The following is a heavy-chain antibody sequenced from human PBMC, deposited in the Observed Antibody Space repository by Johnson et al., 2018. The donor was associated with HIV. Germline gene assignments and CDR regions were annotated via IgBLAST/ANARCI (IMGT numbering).Heavy chain of an antibody. V-gene: IGHV3-23*04. D-gene: IGHD6-13*01. CDR3: GEGSAGYSSSRGAFDI. CDR2: ISGSGGST. CDR1: GFTFSSYA. Sequence: VQLVESGGGLVQPGGSLRLSCAASGFTFSSYAMSWVRQAPGKGLEWVSAISGSGGSTYYADSVKGRFTISRDNSKNTLYLQMNSLGAEDAAVYYCGEGSAGYSSSRGAFDIWGQGTMVTVSS. J-gene: IGHJ3*02.